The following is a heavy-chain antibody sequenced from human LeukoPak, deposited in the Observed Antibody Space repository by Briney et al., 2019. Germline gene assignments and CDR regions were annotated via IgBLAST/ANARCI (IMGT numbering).Heavy chain of an antibody. CDR3: ARLIRYGLLTGCAPWYLDY. D-gene: IGHD3-9*01. CDR2: IYYSGST. CDR1: GGSISGHS. V-gene: IGHV4-59*08. J-gene: IGHJ4*02. Sequence: SETLSLTCTVSGGSISGHSWSWIRQPPGKGLEWIGYIYYSGSTDYNPSLKSRVTISVDTSKNQFSLKLTSVTAADTAVYYCARLIRYGLLTGCAPWYLDYWGQGTLVTVSS.